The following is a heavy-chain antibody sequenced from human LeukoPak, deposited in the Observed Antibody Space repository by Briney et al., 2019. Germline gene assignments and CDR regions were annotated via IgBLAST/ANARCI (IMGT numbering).Heavy chain of an antibody. CDR1: GYTFTSYD. J-gene: IGHJ5*02. V-gene: IGHV1-8*01. CDR2: MNPNSGNT. Sequence: ASVKVSCKASGYTFTSYDINWVRQATGQGLEWMGWMNPNSGNTGYAQKFQGRVTMTRNTSISTAYMELSSLRSEDTAVYYCARILRRARGFDPWGQGTLVTASS. CDR3: ARILRRARGFDP.